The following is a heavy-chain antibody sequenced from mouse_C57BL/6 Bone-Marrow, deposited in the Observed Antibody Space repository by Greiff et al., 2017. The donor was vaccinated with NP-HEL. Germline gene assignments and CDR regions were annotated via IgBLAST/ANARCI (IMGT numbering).Heavy chain of an antibody. Sequence: VQLQESGPELVKPGASVKISCKASGYTFTDYYINWVKQRPGQGLEWIGWIFPGSGSTYYNEKFKGKATLTVDKSSSTAYMLLSSLTSADSAVYFCARDYYGSSFAMDYGGQGTSVTVSS. V-gene: IGHV1-75*01. D-gene: IGHD1-1*01. CDR3: ARDYYGSSFAMDY. J-gene: IGHJ4*01. CDR1: GYTFTDYY. CDR2: IFPGSGST.